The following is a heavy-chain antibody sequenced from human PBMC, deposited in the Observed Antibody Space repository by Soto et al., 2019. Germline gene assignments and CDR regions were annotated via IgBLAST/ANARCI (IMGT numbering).Heavy chain of an antibody. CDR1: GFTFSSYA. V-gene: IGHV3-30-3*01. J-gene: IGHJ5*02. D-gene: IGHD3-16*02. CDR2: ISYDGSNK. CDR3: ARVSSGGNWFDP. Sequence: QVQLVESGGGVVQPGRSLRLSCAASGFTFSSYAMHWVRQAPGKGLEWVAVISYDGSNKYYADSVKGRFTISRDNSKNTLYLQMNSLRAEDTAVYYCARVSSGGNWFDPWGQGTLVTVSS.